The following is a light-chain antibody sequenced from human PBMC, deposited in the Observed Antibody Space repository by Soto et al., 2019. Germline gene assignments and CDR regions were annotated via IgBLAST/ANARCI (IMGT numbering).Light chain of an antibody. CDR2: EVS. Sequence: QSVLTQPPSASGSPGQSVTISCTGTSNDVGGYRYVSWYQQHPGKAPKLMLYEVSKRPSGVPDRFSGSKSGNAASLTVSGLQTEDEADYYCSSYAGSKNVVFGGGTKLTVL. V-gene: IGLV2-8*01. CDR1: SNDVGGYRY. CDR3: SSYAGSKNVV. J-gene: IGLJ2*01.